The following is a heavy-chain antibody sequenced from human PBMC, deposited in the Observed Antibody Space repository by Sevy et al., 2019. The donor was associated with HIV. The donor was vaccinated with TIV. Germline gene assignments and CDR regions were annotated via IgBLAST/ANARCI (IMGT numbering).Heavy chain of an antibody. D-gene: IGHD3-10*01. J-gene: IGHJ4*02. CDR1: GFVFSSYT. Sequence: GGSLRLSCAASGFVFSSYTMNWVRQSPGKGLEWVSSISSSSRYIFYADSVKGRFTISRDNARNSLYLQMKSLRAEDTAVYYCARDMAYGSGTIVYDYWGQGTLVTVSP. V-gene: IGHV3-21*01. CDR2: ISSSSRYI. CDR3: ARDMAYGSGTIVYDY.